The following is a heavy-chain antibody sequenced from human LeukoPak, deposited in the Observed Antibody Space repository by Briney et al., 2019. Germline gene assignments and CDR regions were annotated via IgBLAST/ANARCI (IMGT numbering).Heavy chain of an antibody. J-gene: IGHJ4*02. D-gene: IGHD4-11*01. CDR1: GFTFGDFG. CDR2: ITSRSTR. V-gene: IGHV3-23*01. CDR3: PKDSNWARFED. Sequence: GGTLRLSCAAFGFTFGDFGRTWVGKAQGKGREWVSGITSRSTRNYADSVRGRFTISRDNSKHMLWLQINSPTAEDTATYYCPKDSNWARFEDWGQGTLVTVSS.